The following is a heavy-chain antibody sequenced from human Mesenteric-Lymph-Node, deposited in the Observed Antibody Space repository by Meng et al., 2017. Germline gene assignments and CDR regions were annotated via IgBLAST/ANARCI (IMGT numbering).Heavy chain of an antibody. CDR1: GYTFTSYY. CDR2: INPSGGST. V-gene: IGHV1-46*01. D-gene: IGHD2-2*01. CDR3: ARDQWSTSLAAYCTSSSCYGGNWFDP. Sequence: ASVKVSCKASGYTFTSYYMHWVRQAPGQGLEWMGIINPSGGSTSYAQKFQGRVTMTRDTSTSTVYMELSSLRSEDTAVYYCARDQWSTSLAAYCTSSSCYGGNWFDPWGQGTLVTVSS. J-gene: IGHJ5*02.